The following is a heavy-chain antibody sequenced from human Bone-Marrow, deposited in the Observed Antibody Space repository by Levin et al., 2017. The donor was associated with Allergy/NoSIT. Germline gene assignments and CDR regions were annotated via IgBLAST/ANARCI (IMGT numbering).Heavy chain of an antibody. J-gene: IGHJ4*02. Sequence: LSLTCAASGITFTHYAMSWVRQAPGKGLEWVSGISGSGGRTYYADSVKGRFTISRDNSKNTLYLQMNSLRAEDTAVYYCAKGNRVGATTGYFDYWGQGTLVTVSS. CDR3: AKGNRVGATTGYFDY. CDR2: ISGSGGRT. D-gene: IGHD1-26*01. V-gene: IGHV3-23*01. CDR1: GITFTHYA.